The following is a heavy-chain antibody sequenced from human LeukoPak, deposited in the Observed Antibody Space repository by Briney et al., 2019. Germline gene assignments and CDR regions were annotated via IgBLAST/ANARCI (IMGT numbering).Heavy chain of an antibody. J-gene: IGHJ5*02. CDR1: GGSISSGGYS. V-gene: IGHV4-30-2*01. D-gene: IGHD2-2*01. CDR3: ARDMRYCSSTSCTNWFDP. CDR2: ICHSGST. Sequence: SQPLSLTCAVSGGSISSGGYSWSWIRQPPGKGLEWIGYICHSGSTYYNPSLKSRVTISVDRSKNQFSLKLSSVTAADTAVYYCARDMRYCSSTSCTNWFDPWGQGTLVTVSS.